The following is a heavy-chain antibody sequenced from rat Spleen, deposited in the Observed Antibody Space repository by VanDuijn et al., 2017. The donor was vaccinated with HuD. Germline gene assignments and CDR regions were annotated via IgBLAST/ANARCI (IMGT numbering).Heavy chain of an antibody. J-gene: IGHJ2*01. V-gene: IGHV5-31*01. Sequence: EVQLVESGGGLVQPGRSLKLSCVASGFSFNNYWMTWIRQAPGKGLEWVATISYDGGSTDYRDSVKGRFTISRDNAKSTLYLQMNSLRSEDTATYYCTREGNSGYDYWGQGVMVTVSS. CDR2: ISYDGGST. D-gene: IGHD4-3*01. CDR1: GFSFNNYW. CDR3: TREGNSGYDY.